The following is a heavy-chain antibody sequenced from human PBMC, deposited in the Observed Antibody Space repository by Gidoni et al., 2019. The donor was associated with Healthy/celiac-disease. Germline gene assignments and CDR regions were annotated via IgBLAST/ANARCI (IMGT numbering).Heavy chain of an antibody. V-gene: IGHV3-21*01. D-gene: IGHD2-2*02. CDR1: GFTFSSYS. CDR2: ISSSSSYI. Sequence: EVQLVESGGGLVKPGGSLRLSCAASGFTFSSYSMNWVRQAPGKGLEWVSSISSSSSYIYYADSVKGRFTISRDNAKNSLYLQMNSLRAEDTAVYYCARETERCSSTSCYIDYWGQGTLVTVSS. J-gene: IGHJ4*02. CDR3: ARETERCSSTSCYIDY.